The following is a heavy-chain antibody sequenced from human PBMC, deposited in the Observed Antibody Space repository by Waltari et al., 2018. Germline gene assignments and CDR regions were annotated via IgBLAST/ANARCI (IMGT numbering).Heavy chain of an antibody. D-gene: IGHD6-19*01. CDR1: GFPFSSYS. J-gene: IGHJ4*02. CDR3: ARRYSSGFDY. Sequence: VQLVQSGGGLVQPGGSLRLSCAASGFPFSSYSMTWVRQAPGKGLEWVSYISSSSGTIYYADSVKGLFTISRDNAKNSLYLQMNSLRAEDTAVYYCARRYSSGFDYWGQGTLVTVSS. V-gene: IGHV3-48*04. CDR2: ISSSSGTI.